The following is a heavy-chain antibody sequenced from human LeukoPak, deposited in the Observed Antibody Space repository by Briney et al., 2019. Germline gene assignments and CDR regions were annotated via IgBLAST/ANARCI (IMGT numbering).Heavy chain of an antibody. CDR1: GASISTHTYY. CDR3: ARSYCAGDCYTEYFQH. V-gene: IGHV4-39*01. Sequence: PSETLCLTCTVSGASISTHTYYWGWIRQPPGKGLEWIGSIYYNGNTYYNPSLKSRVTISVDTSNNQFSLKLRSVTAADTAVYYCARSYCAGDCYTEYFQHWGQGTLVTVSS. D-gene: IGHD2-21*02. J-gene: IGHJ1*01. CDR2: IYYNGNT.